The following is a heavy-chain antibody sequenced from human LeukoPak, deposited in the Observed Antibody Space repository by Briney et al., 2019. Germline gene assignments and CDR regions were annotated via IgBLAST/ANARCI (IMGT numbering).Heavy chain of an antibody. J-gene: IGHJ3*02. CDR1: GYSISSGYY. CDR3: ARPSYDSSGYDPPDAFDI. CDR2: IYHSGST. V-gene: IGHV4-38-2*01. Sequence: SETLSLTCAVSGYSISSGYYWGWIRQPPGKGLEWIGSIYHSGSTYYNPSLKSRVTISVDTSKNQFSLKLSSVTAADTAVYYCARPSYDSSGYDPPDAFDIWGQGTMVTVSS. D-gene: IGHD3-22*01.